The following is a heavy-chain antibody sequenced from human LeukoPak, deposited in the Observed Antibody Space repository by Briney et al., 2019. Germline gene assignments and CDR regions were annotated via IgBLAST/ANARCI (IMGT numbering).Heavy chain of an antibody. V-gene: IGHV3-30*18. D-gene: IGHD5-18*01. CDR2: ISYDGSNK. CDR3: AKDYAAMVYFFDY. J-gene: IGHJ4*02. CDR1: GFTYSSYG. Sequence: GGSLRLSCAASGFTYSSYGMHWVRQAPGKGLEWVAVISYDGSNKYYADSVKGRFTISRNNSKNSLYLQMYSLSAEETAVFYCAKDYAAMVYFFDYWGQGTLVTASS.